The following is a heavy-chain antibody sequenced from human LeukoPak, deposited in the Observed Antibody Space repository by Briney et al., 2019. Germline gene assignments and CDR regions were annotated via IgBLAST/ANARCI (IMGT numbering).Heavy chain of an antibody. CDR3: ARRWFSDY. Sequence: QIGRCLRLSRAVSRFTPSSFEINCVRHAPGGGMEWVSYISSSGSTIYYADSVKGRITISRENAKNSLYLKMNSLRAEDTAVYYCARRWFSDYWGQGTLVTVSS. J-gene: IGHJ4*02. D-gene: IGHD3-9*01. CDR2: ISSSGSTI. V-gene: IGHV3-48*03. CDR1: RFTPSSFE.